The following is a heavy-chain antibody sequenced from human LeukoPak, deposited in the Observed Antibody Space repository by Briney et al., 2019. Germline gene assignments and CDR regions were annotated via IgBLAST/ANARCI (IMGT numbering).Heavy chain of an antibody. V-gene: IGHV5-51*01. CDR2: IYPLESIT. CDR1: GYDFSTKW. CDR3: ARLAPDYADYWFDP. Sequence: GESLKISCQTSGYDFSTKWIGWVRQMPGKGLEWMGIIYPLESITKYSPAFQGHVTLTADTSINTAFLQWASLKASDTAIYYCARLAPDYADYWFDPWGQGTLVTVSS. D-gene: IGHD4-17*01. J-gene: IGHJ5*02.